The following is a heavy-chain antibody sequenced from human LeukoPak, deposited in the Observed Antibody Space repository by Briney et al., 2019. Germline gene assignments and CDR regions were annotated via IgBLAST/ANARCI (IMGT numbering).Heavy chain of an antibody. Sequence: SETLSLTCTVSGGSISSYYWSWIRQPPGKGLEWIGYIYYSGSTNYNPSLKSRVTISVDTSKNRFSLKLSSVTAADTAVYYCARAPYDSGGYYDYYFDYWGQGTLVTVSS. CDR3: ARAPYDSGGYYDYYFDY. D-gene: IGHD3-22*01. CDR2: IYYSGST. V-gene: IGHV4-59*08. CDR1: GGSISSYY. J-gene: IGHJ4*02.